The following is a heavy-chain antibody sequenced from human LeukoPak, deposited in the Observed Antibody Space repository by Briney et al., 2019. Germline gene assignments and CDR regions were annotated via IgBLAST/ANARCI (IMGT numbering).Heavy chain of an antibody. CDR3: ARASRIAAVGTLDY. CDR2: ISPYNANT. Sequence: ASVKVSCKASGYTFNNYGVSWVRQAPGQGLEWMGWISPYNANTKYAQKLQGRVTMTADTFTGTAYVELRNLRSDDTAVYYCARASRIAAVGTLDYWGQGTLVTVSS. J-gene: IGHJ4*02. V-gene: IGHV1-18*01. D-gene: IGHD6-13*01. CDR1: GYTFNNYG.